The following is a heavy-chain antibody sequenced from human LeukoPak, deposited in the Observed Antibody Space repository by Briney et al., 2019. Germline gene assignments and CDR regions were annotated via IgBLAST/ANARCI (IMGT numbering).Heavy chain of an antibody. Sequence: GASLRLSCAASGFTFSSYAMTWVRQAPEMGLEWVSSIGGSGGSTYYAHSVKGRFTISRDNSKNTLYLQMNSVRAEDTAVYYCAKQGNDFWSGYSNYYYYYMDVWGKGTTVTVSS. CDR2: IGGSGGST. J-gene: IGHJ6*03. V-gene: IGHV3-23*01. D-gene: IGHD3-3*01. CDR3: AKQGNDFWSGYSNYYYYYMDV. CDR1: GFTFSSYA.